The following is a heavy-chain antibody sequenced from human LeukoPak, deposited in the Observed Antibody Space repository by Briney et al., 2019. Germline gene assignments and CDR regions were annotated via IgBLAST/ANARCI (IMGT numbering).Heavy chain of an antibody. CDR2: ISYSGTT. CDR3: ARGYRNNWRFDY. CDR1: GFTFSDYY. D-gene: IGHD6-13*01. Sequence: GSLRLSCAASGFTFSDYYMSWIRQPPGKGLEWIGYISYSGTTDYNPSLKSRVSMSLGTSKNEISLKLDSVTAADTAVYYCARGYRNNWRFDYWGQGTLVTVSS. V-gene: IGHV4-59*01. J-gene: IGHJ4*02.